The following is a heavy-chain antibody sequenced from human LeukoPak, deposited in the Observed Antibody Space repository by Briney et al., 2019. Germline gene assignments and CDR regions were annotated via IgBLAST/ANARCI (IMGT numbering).Heavy chain of an antibody. V-gene: IGHV5-51*01. D-gene: IGHD4-23*01. J-gene: IGHJ4*02. CDR1: GYIFTTYW. CDR3: ATRDGGHKVYNF. Sequence: GESLKISCKGSGYIFTTYWIGWVRQMPGKGLEWMGIIFPGDSDTRYSPSFQGQVTVSVDKSISTAYLQWNSLKASDTAMYYCATRDGGHKVYNFWGQGTLVAVSS. CDR2: IFPGDSDT.